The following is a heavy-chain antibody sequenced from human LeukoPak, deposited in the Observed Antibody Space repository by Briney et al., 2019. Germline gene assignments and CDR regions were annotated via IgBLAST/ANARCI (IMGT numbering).Heavy chain of an antibody. CDR1: GFTFSSYD. V-gene: IGHV3-13*04. CDR2: IDADGDT. J-gene: IGHJ4*03. Sequence: GGSLKLSCEASGFTFSSYDIHWVRQATGKGLEWVSAIDADGDTYYPGSVKGRFTISRENAKNPLYLEVNSLRAGDTTVYYCARGRLSSGSYF. CDR3: ARGRLSSGSYF. D-gene: IGHD3-22*01.